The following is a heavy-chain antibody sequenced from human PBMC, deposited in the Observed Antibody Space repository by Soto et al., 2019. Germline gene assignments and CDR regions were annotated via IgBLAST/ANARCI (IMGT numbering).Heavy chain of an antibody. J-gene: IGHJ6*02. Sequence: QEQLVQSGAEMKKPGASVKLSCKTSGYTFTDYFVHWLRQAPGQGIEWLGMIIPSGGSTSYAQKFQGRLAGTRGMSTSTGYMEFGRLRTGDTGVYFCAKERGHFDVNGYHQYYYYYGMDVWGQGTSVTVSS. CDR2: IIPSGGST. CDR1: GYTFTDYF. CDR3: AKERGHFDVNGYHQYYYYYGMDV. D-gene: IGHD3-16*02. V-gene: IGHV1-46*01.